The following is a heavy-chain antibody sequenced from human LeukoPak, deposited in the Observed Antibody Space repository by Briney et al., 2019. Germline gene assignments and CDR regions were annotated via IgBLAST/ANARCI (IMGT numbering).Heavy chain of an antibody. D-gene: IGHD3-22*01. CDR2: INHSGST. CDR1: GGSFSGYY. CDR3: ARLGGYYDPPGY. Sequence: PSETLSLTCAVYGGSFSGYYWSWIRQPPGKGLEWIGEINHSGSTNYNPSLKSRVTISVDTSKNQFSLKLSSVTAADTAVYYCARLGGYYDPPGYWGQGTLVTVSS. V-gene: IGHV4-34*01. J-gene: IGHJ4*02.